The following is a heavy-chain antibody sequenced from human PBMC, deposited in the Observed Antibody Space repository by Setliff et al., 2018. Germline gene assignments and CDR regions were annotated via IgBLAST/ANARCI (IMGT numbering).Heavy chain of an antibody. D-gene: IGHD1-1*01. CDR2: LHRVGTF. Sequence: SETLSLTCSVSGYSIITGYYWAWIRRRPGRGLEWIGSLHRVGTFFYNPSLVSRATLSLDTSKNQFSLTLSSVTAADTAVYYCVREGYSEYFQDWGRGTLVTVSS. V-gene: IGHV4-38-2*02. CDR1: GYSIITGYY. J-gene: IGHJ1*01. CDR3: VREGYSEYFQD.